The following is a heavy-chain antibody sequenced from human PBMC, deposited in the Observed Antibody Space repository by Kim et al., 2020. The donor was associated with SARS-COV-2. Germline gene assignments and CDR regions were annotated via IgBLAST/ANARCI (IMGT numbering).Heavy chain of an antibody. D-gene: IGHD3-9*01. CDR3: AKFPDILTGPYDAFDI. V-gene: IGHV3-23*01. Sequence: VKGRFTISRDNSKNTLYLQMNSLRAEDTAVYYCAKFPDILTGPYDAFDIWGQGTMVTVSS. J-gene: IGHJ3*02.